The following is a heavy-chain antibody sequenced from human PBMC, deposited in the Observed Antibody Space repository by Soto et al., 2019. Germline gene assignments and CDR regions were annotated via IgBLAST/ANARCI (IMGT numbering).Heavy chain of an antibody. CDR1: GFTFSSCN. V-gene: IGHV3-21*01. D-gene: IGHD3-22*01. CDR2: ISSSSSYI. J-gene: IGHJ4*02. Sequence: GGSLRLSCAASGFTFSSCNMNWVRQAPGKGLEWVSSISSSSSYIYYADSVKGRFTISRDNAKNSLYLQMNSLRAEDTAVYYCARGKVDYDSSGYYRMYYFDYWGQGTLVTVS. CDR3: ARGKVDYDSSGYYRMYYFDY.